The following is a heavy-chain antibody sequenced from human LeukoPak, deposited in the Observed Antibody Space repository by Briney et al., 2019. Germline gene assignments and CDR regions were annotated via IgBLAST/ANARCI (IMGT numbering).Heavy chain of an antibody. D-gene: IGHD6-13*01. CDR2: IYYSGST. CDR1: GGSISSGGYY. CDR3: ARYRRKIAAAAPFDY. Sequence: SETLSLTCTVSGGSISSGGYYWSWTRQHPGKGLEWIGYIYYSGSTYYNPSLKSRVTISVDTSKNQFSLKLSSVTAADTAVYYCARYRRKIAAAAPFDYWGQGTLVTVSS. V-gene: IGHV4-31*03. J-gene: IGHJ4*02.